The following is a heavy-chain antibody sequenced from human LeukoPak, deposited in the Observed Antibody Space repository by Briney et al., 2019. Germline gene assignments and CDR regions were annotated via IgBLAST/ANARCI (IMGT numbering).Heavy chain of an antibody. CDR3: ARSTYSSGWPFDY. Sequence: SETLSLTCTVSGGSISSSSYYWAWVRQPPGKGLEWIGTVFYNGATQYSPSLRSRVTISIDTSTNQFSLKLTSVTAADTALYYCARSTYSSGWPFDYWGQGTLVTVSS. J-gene: IGHJ4*02. CDR2: VFYNGAT. CDR1: GGSISSSSYY. D-gene: IGHD6-19*01. V-gene: IGHV4-39*07.